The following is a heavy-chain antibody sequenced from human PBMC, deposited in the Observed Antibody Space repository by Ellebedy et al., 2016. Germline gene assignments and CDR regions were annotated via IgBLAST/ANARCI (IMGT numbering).Heavy chain of an antibody. Sequence: GESLKISXAASGFTFSNYAMSWVRQAPGKGLEWVSAISGSGGRTYYADSVKGRFTISRDISKNTLYLQMNSLRTEDTAIYYCAKDAGRTHDYDFWSGPRSGWFNPWGQGTLVTVSA. J-gene: IGHJ5*02. D-gene: IGHD3-3*01. CDR1: GFTFSNYA. CDR3: AKDAGRTHDYDFWSGPRSGWFNP. V-gene: IGHV3-23*01. CDR2: ISGSGGRT.